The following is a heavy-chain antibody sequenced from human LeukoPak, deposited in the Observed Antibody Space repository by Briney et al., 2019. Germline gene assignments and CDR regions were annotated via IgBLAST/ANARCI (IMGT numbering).Heavy chain of an antibody. CDR2: INHSGST. CDR3: ASSRNYYGSGTYYSLYAMDV. D-gene: IGHD3-10*01. J-gene: IGHJ6*02. CDR1: GGSFSGYY. Sequence: SETLSLTCAVYGGSFSGYYWSWIRQPPGKGLEWIGEINHSGSTNYNPSLKSRVTISVDTSKNQFSLRLTSVSAADTAVYYCASSRNYYGSGTYYSLYAMDVWGQGTPVTVSS. V-gene: IGHV4-34*01.